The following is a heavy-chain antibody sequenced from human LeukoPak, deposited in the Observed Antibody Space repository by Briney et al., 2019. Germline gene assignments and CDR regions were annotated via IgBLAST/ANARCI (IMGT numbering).Heavy chain of an antibody. D-gene: IGHD4-17*01. V-gene: IGHV4-4*07. CDR1: GVSVSTYY. J-gene: IGHJ4*02. Sequence: PSETLSLTCTVSGVSVSTYYWSWIRQPAGKGLEWIGRIYTSGSTNYNSSLQSRVTISVDTSKNQFSLKLTSVTAADTAIYYCARAGGAPHGDYEFDFWGQGILVTVSS. CDR3: ARAGGAPHGDYEFDF. CDR2: IYTSGST.